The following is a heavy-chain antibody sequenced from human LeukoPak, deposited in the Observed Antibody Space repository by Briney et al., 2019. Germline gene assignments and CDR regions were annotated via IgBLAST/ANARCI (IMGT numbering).Heavy chain of an antibody. CDR1: GGTFSSYA. Sequence: SVKVSCKASGGTFSSYAISWVRQAPGPGLEWMGGIIPIFGTANYAQKFQGRVTITTDESTSTAYMELSSLRSEDTAVYYCARWGNGGNSLDYWGQGTLVTVSS. J-gene: IGHJ4*02. CDR3: ARWGNGGNSLDY. D-gene: IGHD4-23*01. CDR2: IIPIFGTA. V-gene: IGHV1-69*05.